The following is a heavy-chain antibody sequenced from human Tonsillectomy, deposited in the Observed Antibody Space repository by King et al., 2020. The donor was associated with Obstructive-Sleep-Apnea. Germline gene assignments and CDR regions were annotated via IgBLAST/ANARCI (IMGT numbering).Heavy chain of an antibody. CDR1: GASVSSFY. CDR2: MYTSGST. V-gene: IGHV4-4*07. Sequence: VQLQESGPGLVEPSETLSLTCSVSGASVSSFYWSWIRQPAGKGLEWIGRMYTSGSTDSNPSLKRRVTMSVDTSKNQFSLKRTSVTAADTAVYYCARVGETIYYYYGMDVWGHGTTVTVSS. D-gene: IGHD1-26*01. CDR3: ARVGETIYYYYGMDV. J-gene: IGHJ6*02.